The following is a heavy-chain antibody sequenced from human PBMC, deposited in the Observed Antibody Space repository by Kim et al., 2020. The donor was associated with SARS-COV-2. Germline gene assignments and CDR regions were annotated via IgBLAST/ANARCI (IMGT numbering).Heavy chain of an antibody. J-gene: IGHJ4*02. V-gene: IGHV3-30-3*01. CDR2: ISYDGSNK. CDR1: GFTFSSYA. CDR3: ARVLWFGEPSFDY. Sequence: GGSLRLSCAASGFTFSSYAMHWVRQAPGKGLEWVAVISYDGSNKYYADSVKGRFTISRDNSKNTLYLQMNSLRAEDTAVYYCARVLWFGEPSFDYWGQGTLVTVSS. D-gene: IGHD3-10*01.